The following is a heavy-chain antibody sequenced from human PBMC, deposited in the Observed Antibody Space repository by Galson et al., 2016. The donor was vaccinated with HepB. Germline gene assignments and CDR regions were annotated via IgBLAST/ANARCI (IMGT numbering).Heavy chain of an antibody. CDR3: ARDGFDFWSGPFGY. CDR2: TRTKAYGGTT. Sequence: SLRLSCAASGFTFSSYSMSWVRQAPGKGLEWVGFTRTKAYGGTTDYAASVKGRFTISRDASKSIAYLQMNSLRIDDTGVYYCARDGFDFWSGPFGYWGQGTLVTVSS. J-gene: IGHJ4*02. D-gene: IGHD3-3*01. CDR1: GFTFSSYS. V-gene: IGHV3-49*04.